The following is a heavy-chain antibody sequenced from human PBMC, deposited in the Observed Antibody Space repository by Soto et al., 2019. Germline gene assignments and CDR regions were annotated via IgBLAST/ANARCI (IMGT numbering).Heavy chain of an antibody. V-gene: IGHV5-10-1*01. J-gene: IGHJ4*02. CDR3: TGHTGHDSSPVY. CDR2: FDPSDSYT. Sequence: GESLKISCQGSGYTFTGHWISWVRQMPGKGLEWMGRFDPSDSYTDYSPTVQGHVTMSADKSINTAYLQWSSLQASDTAVYYCTGHTGHDSSPVYSGQGTAVTVS. D-gene: IGHD2-8*02. CDR1: GYTFTGHW.